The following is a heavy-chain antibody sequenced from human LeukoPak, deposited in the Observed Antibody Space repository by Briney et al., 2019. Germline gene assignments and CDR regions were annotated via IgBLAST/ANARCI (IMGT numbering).Heavy chain of an antibody. Sequence: GRSLRLSCAASGFTFSSYAMHWVRQAPGKGPEWVAVISYDGSNKYYADSVKGRFTISRDNSKNTLYLQMNSLRAEDTAVYYCARDHPPEGYYYDSSDAFDIWGQGTMVTVSS. V-gene: IGHV3-30-3*01. CDR3: ARDHPPEGYYYDSSDAFDI. CDR1: GFTFSSYA. D-gene: IGHD3-22*01. J-gene: IGHJ3*02. CDR2: ISYDGSNK.